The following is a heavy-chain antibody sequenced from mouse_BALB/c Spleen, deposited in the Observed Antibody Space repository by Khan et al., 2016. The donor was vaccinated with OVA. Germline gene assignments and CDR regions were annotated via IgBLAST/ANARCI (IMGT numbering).Heavy chain of an antibody. V-gene: IGHV5-6*01. J-gene: IGHJ3*01. Sequence: EVELVESGGDLVKPGGSLKLSCAASGFTFSSYSMSWVRQTPDKGLEWVATISSGGDYTYYPDSVKGRFTISRDNAKNTLYLQMSSLKSEDTAMCYWASHLSGSFAYWGEGTLVTVSA. CDR2: ISSGGDYT. CDR3: ASHLSGSFAY. CDR1: GFTFSSYS. D-gene: IGHD1-3*01.